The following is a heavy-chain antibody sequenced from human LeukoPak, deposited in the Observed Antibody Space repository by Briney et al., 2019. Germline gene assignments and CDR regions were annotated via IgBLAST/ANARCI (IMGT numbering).Heavy chain of an antibody. Sequence: GGSLRLSCVASGFTFSGYGMHWVRQAPGKGLEWVAFIRFDANDKYYADSVKGRFTISRNSSQNTLYLQMNSLRAEDTAVYYCAKDYYRPSLCNYYDSTGKNYFDYWGQGTLVTVSS. CDR3: AKDYYRPSLCNYYDSTGKNYFDY. D-gene: IGHD3-22*01. V-gene: IGHV3-30*02. J-gene: IGHJ4*02. CDR1: GFTFSGYG. CDR2: IRFDANDK.